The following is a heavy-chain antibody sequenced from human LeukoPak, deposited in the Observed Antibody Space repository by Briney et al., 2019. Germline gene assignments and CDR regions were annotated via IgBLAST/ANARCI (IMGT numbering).Heavy chain of an antibody. CDR2: IYSGGST. CDR3: AREYYDILTGFYWFDP. V-gene: IGHV3-66*02. D-gene: IGHD3-9*01. J-gene: IGHJ5*02. CDR1: GFTFSDHY. Sequence: GGSLRLSCATSGFTFSDHYMDWARQAPGKGLEWVSVIYSGGSTYYADSVKGRFTISRDNSKNTLYLQMNSLRAEDTAVYYCAREYYDILTGFYWFDPWGQGTLVTVSS.